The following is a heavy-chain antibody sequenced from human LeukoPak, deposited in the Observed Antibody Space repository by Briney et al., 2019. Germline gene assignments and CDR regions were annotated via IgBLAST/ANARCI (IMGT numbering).Heavy chain of an antibody. CDR3: AKTPVDFWSGFYTHFDY. J-gene: IGHJ4*02. Sequence: GGSLSLSCAASGFTFSSYAMSWVRQAPGKGLEWVSGISGSGGSTYYADSVKGRFTISRDNSKNTLYLQMNGLRAEDTAVYYCAKTPVDFWSGFYTHFDYWGQGTLVTVSS. CDR2: ISGSGGST. V-gene: IGHV3-23*01. CDR1: GFTFSSYA. D-gene: IGHD3-3*01.